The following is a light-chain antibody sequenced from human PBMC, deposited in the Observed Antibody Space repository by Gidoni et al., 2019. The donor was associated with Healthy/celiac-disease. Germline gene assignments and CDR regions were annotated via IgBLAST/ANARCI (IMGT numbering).Light chain of an antibody. CDR2: YDS. Sequence: SYVLTQPPSLSVAPGKTARITCGGNNIGSKSVHWYQQQPGQAPVLVIYYDSDRPSGIPERFSGSNSGNTATLTISRVEAGDEADYYCQVWDSSSDHLYVFGTGTKVTVL. CDR3: QVWDSSSDHLYV. CDR1: NIGSKS. J-gene: IGLJ1*01. V-gene: IGLV3-21*04.